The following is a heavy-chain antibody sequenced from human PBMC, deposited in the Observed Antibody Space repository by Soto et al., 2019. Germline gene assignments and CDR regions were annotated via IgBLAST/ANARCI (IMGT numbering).Heavy chain of an antibody. CDR2: IKQDGSEK. CDR1: GFTFSSYW. D-gene: IGHD1-26*01. CDR3: AREGLTGAFDS. J-gene: IGHJ4*02. V-gene: IGHV3-7*04. Sequence: EVQLVESGGGLVQPGGSLRLSCAASGFTFSSYWRSWVRQAPGKGLEWVANIKQDGSEKYYVDSVKGRFTISRDNAKNSLDRQMNSLRAEDTALYYCAREGLTGAFDSWGQGTLVTVSS.